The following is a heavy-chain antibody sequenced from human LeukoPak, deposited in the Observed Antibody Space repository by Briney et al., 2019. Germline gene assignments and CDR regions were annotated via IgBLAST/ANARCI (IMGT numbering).Heavy chain of an antibody. CDR1: GYTLTELS. D-gene: IGHD1-26*01. V-gene: IGHV1-24*01. CDR3: ATGKREYYPYDY. J-gene: IGHJ4*02. Sequence: ASVKVSCKVSGYTLTELSMHWVRQAPGKGLEWMGGFDPEDGETIYAQKFQGRVTMTEDTSTDTAYMELSSLRSVDTAVYSCATGKREYYPYDYWGQGTLVTVSS. CDR2: FDPEDGET.